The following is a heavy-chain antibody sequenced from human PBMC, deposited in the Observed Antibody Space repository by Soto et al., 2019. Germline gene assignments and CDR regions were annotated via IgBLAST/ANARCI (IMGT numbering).Heavy chain of an antibody. D-gene: IGHD3-10*01. CDR2: ISSDGSDK. Sequence: QVQLVESGGGVVQPGRSLRLSCAASGFTFSSYAMHWVRQAPGNGLEWVAVISSDGSDKYYADSVKGRFAISRDNSKNTLYVQFNRMRAEDTALYYCARDRQYGAGFIDVWGPGTTVTVSS. CDR1: GFTFSSYA. CDR3: ARDRQYGAGFIDV. V-gene: IGHV3-30*09. J-gene: IGHJ6*02.